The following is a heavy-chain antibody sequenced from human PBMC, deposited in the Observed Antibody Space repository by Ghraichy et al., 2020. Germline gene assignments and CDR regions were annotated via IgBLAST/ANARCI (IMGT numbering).Heavy chain of an antibody. CDR2: TYYRSKWYN. J-gene: IGHJ6*02. CDR3: ARGTYYDFWSGYPQPRGMDV. CDR1: GDSVSSNSAA. Sequence: SQTLSLTCAISGDSVSSNSAAWNWIMQSPSRGLEWLGRTYYRSKWYNDYAVSVKSRITINPDTSKNQFSLQLNSVTPEDTAVYYCARGTYYDFWSGYPQPRGMDVWGQGTTVTVSS. D-gene: IGHD3-3*01. V-gene: IGHV6-1*01.